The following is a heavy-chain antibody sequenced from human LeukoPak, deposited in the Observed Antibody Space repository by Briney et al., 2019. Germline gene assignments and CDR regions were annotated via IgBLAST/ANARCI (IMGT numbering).Heavy chain of an antibody. J-gene: IGHJ4*02. D-gene: IGHD3-10*01. CDR3: ARRRWYGGFDF. CDR1: GDSISSSAYF. CDR2: IYYSWKT. Sequence: PSATLSLTCIVSGDSISSSAYFWGWIRQPPGKGLEWIGSIYYSWKTYYSASLKSRVTMSVDTSKNLFSLRLTSVTAADTAIFYCARRRWYGGFDFWGQGTLVTVSS. V-gene: IGHV4-39*01.